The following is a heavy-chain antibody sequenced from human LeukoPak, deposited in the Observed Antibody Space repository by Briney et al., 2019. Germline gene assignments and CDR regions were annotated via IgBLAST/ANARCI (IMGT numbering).Heavy chain of an antibody. CDR3: ARIGRDYGDYFDY. Sequence: PGGSLILSCAASGFTFNTFWMTWLRQAPGKGPEWVANIKHDGSETDYLDSVKGRFTISRDNAKNSLYLQMNNLRAEDTAVYYCARIGRDYGDYFDYWGQGTLVTVSS. J-gene: IGHJ4*02. CDR1: GFTFNTFW. V-gene: IGHV3-7*03. D-gene: IGHD4-17*01. CDR2: IKHDGSET.